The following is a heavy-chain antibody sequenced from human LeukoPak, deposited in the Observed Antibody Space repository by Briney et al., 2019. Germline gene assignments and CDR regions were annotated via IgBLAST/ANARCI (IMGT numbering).Heavy chain of an antibody. Sequence: SVKVSCKASGGTFSSYAISWVRQAPGQGLEWMGGIIPIFGTANYAQKLQGRVTMTTDTSTSTAYMELRSLRSDDTAVYYCARSEYGDSQGYWGQGTLVTVSS. D-gene: IGHD4-17*01. J-gene: IGHJ4*02. CDR2: IIPIFGTA. CDR1: GGTFSSYA. CDR3: ARSEYGDSQGY. V-gene: IGHV1-69*05.